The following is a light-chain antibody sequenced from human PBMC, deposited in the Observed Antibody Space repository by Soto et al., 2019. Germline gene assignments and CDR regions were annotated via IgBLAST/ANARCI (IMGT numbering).Light chain of an antibody. CDR2: RNN. Sequence: QSVLTQPPSASGTPGQRVTISCSGSSSNIGSNYVYWHQLLPGTAPKLLIYRNNQRHSGVPDRFSGSKSGTSASLAISGLRSEDEADYYCAAWDDSLSGWVFGGGTKVTVL. J-gene: IGLJ3*02. CDR1: SSNIGSNY. CDR3: AAWDDSLSGWV. V-gene: IGLV1-47*01.